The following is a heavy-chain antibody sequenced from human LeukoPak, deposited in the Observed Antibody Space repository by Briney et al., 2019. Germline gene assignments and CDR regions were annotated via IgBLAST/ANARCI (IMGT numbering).Heavy chain of an antibody. CDR2: ISGSGGST. V-gene: IGHV3-23*01. Sequence: GGSLRLSCAASGFTFSSYAMSWVRQAPGKGLEWVSAISGSGGSTYYADSVKGRFTISRDNAKNSLYLQMNSLRDEDTAVYYCASVWGKTTAGTIDYWGQGTLVTVSS. CDR1: GFTFSSYA. D-gene: IGHD6-13*01. CDR3: ASVWGKTTAGTIDY. J-gene: IGHJ4*02.